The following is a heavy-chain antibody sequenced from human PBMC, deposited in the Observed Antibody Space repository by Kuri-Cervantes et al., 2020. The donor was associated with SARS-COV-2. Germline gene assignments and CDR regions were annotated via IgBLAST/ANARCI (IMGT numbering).Heavy chain of an antibody. CDR2: IYYSGST. J-gene: IGHJ3*02. Sequence: SETLSHTCTVSGGSISRGDYYWSWIRQPPGKGLEWIGYIYYSGSTYYNPSLKSRVTISVDTSKNQFSLKLSSVTAADTAVYYCARDPYYDYVWGSYRLGGAFDIWGQGTMVTVSS. V-gene: IGHV4-30-4*01. D-gene: IGHD3-16*02. CDR3: ARDPYYDYVWGSYRLGGAFDI. CDR1: GGSISRGDYY.